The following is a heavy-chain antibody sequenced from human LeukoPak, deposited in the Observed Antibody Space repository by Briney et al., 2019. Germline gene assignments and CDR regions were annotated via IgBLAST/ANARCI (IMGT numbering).Heavy chain of an antibody. Sequence: GESLKISCKGSGYSFTSYWIGWVRQMPGKGPEWMGIIYPGDSDTRYSPSFQGQVTISADKSISTAYLQWSSLKASDTAVYYCAIVDTAMVKDYWGQGTLVTVSS. V-gene: IGHV5-51*01. CDR3: AIVDTAMVKDY. CDR1: GYSFTSYW. CDR2: IYPGDSDT. J-gene: IGHJ4*02. D-gene: IGHD5-18*01.